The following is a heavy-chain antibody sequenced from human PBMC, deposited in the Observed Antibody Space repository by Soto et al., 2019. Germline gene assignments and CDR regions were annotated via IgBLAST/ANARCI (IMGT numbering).Heavy chain of an antibody. J-gene: IGHJ1*01. CDR3: ATYYYDSSGYYREYFQH. D-gene: IGHD3-22*01. CDR2: ISSSSSCI. CDR1: GLTFSRYG. V-gene: IGHV3-21*01. Sequence: PGRSLRLSCAASGLTFSRYGMNWVGQAPGKVLEWVSSISSSSSCIYYADSVKGRFTISRDNAKNSLYLKMKSLRAEDTAVYYCATYYYDSSGYYREYFQHWGQGTLVTVSS.